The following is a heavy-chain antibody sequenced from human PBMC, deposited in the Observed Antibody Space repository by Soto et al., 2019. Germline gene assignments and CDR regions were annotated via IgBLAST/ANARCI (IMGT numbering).Heavy chain of an antibody. V-gene: IGHV3-33*01. D-gene: IGHD2-8*01. CDR1: GFTFSSYG. Sequence: GGSLRLSCAASGFTFSSYGMHWVRQAPGKGLEWVAVIWYDGSNQYYADSVKGRFTISRDNSKNTLYLQMNSLRAEDTAVYYCARDFVLMVYATRRYYYYGMDVWGQGTTVPVS. CDR3: ARDFVLMVYATRRYYYYGMDV. CDR2: IWYDGSNQ. J-gene: IGHJ6*02.